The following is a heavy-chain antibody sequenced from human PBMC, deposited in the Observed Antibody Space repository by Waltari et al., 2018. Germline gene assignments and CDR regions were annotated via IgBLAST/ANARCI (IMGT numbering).Heavy chain of an antibody. CDR1: GLTFGKSG. CDR3: AADETFLQWLYNINY. Sequence: QVQLVQSGPEVKKPGTSVKVSCKASGLTFGKSGVQWMRQTRGQRLEWIGWIVVGSGNTNYAQKFQERVTITRDMSTSTAYMELHNLRSEDTAIYYCAADETFLQWLYNINYWGQGTLVTVSS. J-gene: IGHJ4*02. D-gene: IGHD3-3*02. V-gene: IGHV1-58*01. CDR2: IVVGSGNT.